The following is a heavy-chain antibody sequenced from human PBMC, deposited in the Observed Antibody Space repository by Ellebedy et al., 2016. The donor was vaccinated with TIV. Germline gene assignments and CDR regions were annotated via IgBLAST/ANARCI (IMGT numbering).Heavy chain of an antibody. CDR3: ARESRRPLGYYYYYMDV. D-gene: IGHD3-16*01. CDR1: GYSFTSYG. V-gene: IGHV1-18*01. J-gene: IGHJ6*03. Sequence: ASVKVSCKASGYSFTSYGISWVRQAPGQGLEWMGWISAYNGNTNYAQKLQGRVTMTTDTSTSTAYMELRSLRSDDTAVYYCARESRRPLGYYYYYMDVWGKGTTVTVSS. CDR2: ISAYNGNT.